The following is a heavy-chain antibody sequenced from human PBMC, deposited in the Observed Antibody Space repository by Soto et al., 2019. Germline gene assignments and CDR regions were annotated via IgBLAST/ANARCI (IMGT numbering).Heavy chain of an antibody. Sequence: EVQLVESGGGLVQPGRSLRLSCAASGFSFDDYAIHWVRQTPGKGLEWVSSISGHSDSIAYAASVKGRFTISRDNAKNSLYLQMNSLRPEDTSLYYCAKDAVRGVIVGYYRDAWGQGTVVTVYS. V-gene: IGHV3-9*01. CDR3: AKDAVRGVIVGYYRDA. D-gene: IGHD3-10*01. J-gene: IGHJ5*02. CDR1: GFSFDDYA. CDR2: ISGHSDSI.